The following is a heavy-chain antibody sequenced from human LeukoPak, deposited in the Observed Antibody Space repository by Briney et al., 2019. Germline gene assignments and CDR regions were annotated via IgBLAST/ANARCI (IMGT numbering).Heavy chain of an antibody. Sequence: ASVKVSFKASGYTFTIYYMHWVRQAPGQGLEWMGIINPSGGSTSYAQKFQGRVTMTRDTSTSTVYMELSSLRSEDTAVYYCAREGHYDSSGYYYWFDPWGQGTLVTVSS. CDR1: GYTFTIYY. J-gene: IGHJ5*02. CDR3: AREGHYDSSGYYYWFDP. D-gene: IGHD3-22*01. CDR2: INPSGGST. V-gene: IGHV1-46*01.